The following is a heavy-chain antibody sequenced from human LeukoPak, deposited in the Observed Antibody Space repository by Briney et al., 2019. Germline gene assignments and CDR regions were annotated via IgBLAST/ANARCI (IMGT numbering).Heavy chain of an antibody. CDR2: SSGSGGST. CDR3: AKDDNTRTYCYDSSGLSTLPYYFDY. V-gene: IGHV3-23*01. CDR1: GFTFSSYA. Sequence: GGSLRLSCAVSGFTFSSYAMSGFRPAPGQGLEWGSASSGSGGSTYYADSVKGRFTISRDNSKNTLYLQMNSLRAEDTAVYYCAKDDNTRTYCYDSSGLSTLPYYFDYCGQGTLVTVSS. J-gene: IGHJ4*02. D-gene: IGHD3-22*01.